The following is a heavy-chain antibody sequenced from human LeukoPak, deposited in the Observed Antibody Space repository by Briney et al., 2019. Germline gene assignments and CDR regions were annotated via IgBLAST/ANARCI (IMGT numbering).Heavy chain of an antibody. V-gene: IGHV3-48*01. Sequence: GGSLRLSCAASGFTFSRQSMNWVRLAPGKGLEWLSHISIASTTYYADSVKGRFTISRDNARNSVFLQMASLRAEDTSVYYCASWAGTAAGFSGPFDYWGLGTLVTVSS. CDR1: GFTFSRQS. CDR2: ISIASTT. CDR3: ASWAGTAAGFSGPFDY. D-gene: IGHD6-13*01. J-gene: IGHJ4*02.